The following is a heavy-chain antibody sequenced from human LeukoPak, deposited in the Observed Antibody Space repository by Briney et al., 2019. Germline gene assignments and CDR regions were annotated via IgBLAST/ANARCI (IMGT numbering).Heavy chain of an antibody. CDR3: ARGHYGLDV. CDR2: ISSSGGYT. Sequence: GGSLRLSCAASGFTFSSYGMSWVRQAPGKGLEWVSVISSSGGYTFYADSVKGRFTISRDNSKNTLYLQMSSLRAEDTAVYYCARGHYGLDVWGQGTTVTVSS. J-gene: IGHJ6*02. CDR1: GFTFSSYG. V-gene: IGHV3-23*01.